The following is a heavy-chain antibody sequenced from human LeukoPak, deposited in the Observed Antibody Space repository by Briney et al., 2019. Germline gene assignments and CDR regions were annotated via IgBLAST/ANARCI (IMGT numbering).Heavy chain of an antibody. Sequence: GRSLRLSCAASGFTLSSYSMNWVRQAPGKGLEWVSSISRSSAYIYYADSVKGRFTISRDNAKNSLYLQMNSLRAEDTAVYYCASFPPLVRTDAFDIWGQGTMVTVSS. CDR1: GFTLSSYS. V-gene: IGHV3-21*01. CDR2: ISRSSAYI. D-gene: IGHD3-10*01. J-gene: IGHJ3*02. CDR3: ASFPPLVRTDAFDI.